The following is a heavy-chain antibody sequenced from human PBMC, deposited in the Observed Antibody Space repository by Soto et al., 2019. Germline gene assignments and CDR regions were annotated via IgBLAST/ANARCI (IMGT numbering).Heavy chain of an antibody. J-gene: IGHJ6*02. Sequence: ASVKVSCKASGYTFTGYYTHWVRQAPGQGLEWMGWINPNSGGTNYAQKFQGRVTMTRDTSISTAYMELSRLRSDDTAVYYCARHGRSWIQLWSRSDGMEVWGQGTTVTVSS. CDR3: ARHGRSWIQLWSRSDGMEV. V-gene: IGHV1-2*02. D-gene: IGHD5-18*01. CDR2: INPNSGGT. CDR1: GYTFTGYY.